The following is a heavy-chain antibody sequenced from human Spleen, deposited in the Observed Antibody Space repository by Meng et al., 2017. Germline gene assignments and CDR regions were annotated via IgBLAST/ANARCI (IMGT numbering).Heavy chain of an antibody. J-gene: IGHJ5*02. D-gene: IGHD2-2*01. V-gene: IGHV3-23*01. CDR2: ISGSGGST. Sequence: GESLKISCAASGFTFGDFAMHWVRQAPGKGLEWVSAISGSGGSTYYADSVKGRFTISRDNSKNTLYLQMNSLRAEDTAVYYCAKMGLYCSSTSCPTWFDPWGQGTLVTVSS. CDR1: GFTFGDFA. CDR3: AKMGLYCSSTSCPTWFDP.